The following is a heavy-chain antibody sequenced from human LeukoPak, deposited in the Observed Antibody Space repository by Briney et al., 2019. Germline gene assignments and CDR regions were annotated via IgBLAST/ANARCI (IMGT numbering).Heavy chain of an antibody. CDR1: GFTFSSYA. CDR2: ISGSGGST. Sequence: GGSLRLSCAASGFTFSSYAMSWVRQAPGKGLEWVSAISGSGGSTYYADSVKGRFTISRDNSKNTLYLQMNSLGAEDTAVYYCARDRRPVGADYFDYWGQGTLVTVSS. CDR3: ARDRRPVGADYFDY. J-gene: IGHJ4*02. D-gene: IGHD1-26*01. V-gene: IGHV3-23*01.